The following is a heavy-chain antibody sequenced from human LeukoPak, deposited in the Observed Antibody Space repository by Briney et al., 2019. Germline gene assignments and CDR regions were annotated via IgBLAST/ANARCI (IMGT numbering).Heavy chain of an antibody. V-gene: IGHV3-9*01. CDR2: ISWNSGSI. CDR3: AKETYDSSGYYYYYYGMDV. J-gene: IGHJ6*02. D-gene: IGHD3-22*01. CDR1: GFTFDDYA. Sequence: PGRSLRLSCAASGFTFDDYAMHWVRQAPGKGLEWVSGISWNSGSIGYADSVKGRFTISRDNAKNSLYLQMNSLRAEDTALYYCAKETYDSSGYYYYYYGMDVWGQGTTVTVSS.